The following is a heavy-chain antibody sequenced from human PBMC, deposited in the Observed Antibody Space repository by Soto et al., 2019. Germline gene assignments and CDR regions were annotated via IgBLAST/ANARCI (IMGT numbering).Heavy chain of an antibody. CDR1: GFTFSSGG. D-gene: IGHD3-16*02. V-gene: IGHV3-33*01. CDR2: IWYDGTNI. CDR3: AREFELRLGELSLTRLDP. J-gene: IGHJ5*02. Sequence: QVQLVESGGGVVQPGRSLRLSCAASGFTFSSGGMHSVRQAPGKGLEWLAVIWYDGTNIYYAESVKGRFTISRDNSKNTLYLQMNSLRAEDTAVYYCAREFELRLGELSLTRLDPWGQGTLVTVSS.